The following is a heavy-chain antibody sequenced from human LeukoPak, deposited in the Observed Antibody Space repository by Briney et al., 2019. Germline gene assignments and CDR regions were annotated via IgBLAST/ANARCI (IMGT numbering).Heavy chain of an antibody. D-gene: IGHD3-22*01. Sequence: GGSLRLSCAASGFTFSSYAMSWVRQAPGKGLEWVSAISGSGGSTYYADSVKGRFTISRDNSKNTLYLQMNSLRAEDTAVYYCAKVKNYYDSSGYCYYFDYWGQGTLVTVSS. CDR3: AKVKNYYDSSGYCYYFDY. CDR2: ISGSGGST. V-gene: IGHV3-23*01. J-gene: IGHJ4*02. CDR1: GFTFSSYA.